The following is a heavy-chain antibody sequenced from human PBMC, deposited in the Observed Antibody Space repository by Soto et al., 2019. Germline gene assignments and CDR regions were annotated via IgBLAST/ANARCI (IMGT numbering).Heavy chain of an antibody. Sequence: ASVKVSCKASGYTFTGYYMHWVRQAPGQGLEWMGWINPNSGGTNYAQKFQGWVTMTRDTSISTAYMELSRLRADDPAVYYGARGTIMFGGVIYSYYRDVWGKGTRVTVSS. D-gene: IGHD3-16*01. J-gene: IGHJ6*03. V-gene: IGHV1-2*04. CDR1: GYTFTGYY. CDR3: ARGTIMFGGVIYSYYRDV. CDR2: INPNSGGT.